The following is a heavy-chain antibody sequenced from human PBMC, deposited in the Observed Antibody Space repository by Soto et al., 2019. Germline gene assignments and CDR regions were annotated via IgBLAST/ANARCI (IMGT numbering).Heavy chain of an antibody. V-gene: IGHV1-69*02. D-gene: IGHD3-3*01. CDR3: ARGFPLWFDP. CDR1: GDTFSFYT. CDR2: VNPILSMS. J-gene: IGHJ5*02. Sequence: PAKVSCKDSGDTFSFYTINWVRQAPGLGLEWMGRVNPILSMSNYAQKFQGRVTMTADKSTSTAYMELSSPRSEDTAVYYCARGFPLWFDPWGQGTLVTVSS.